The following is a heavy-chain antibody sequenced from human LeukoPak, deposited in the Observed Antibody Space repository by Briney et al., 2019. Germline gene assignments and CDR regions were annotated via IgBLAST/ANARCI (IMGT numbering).Heavy chain of an antibody. Sequence: GGSLRLSCAASGFIFSSYWMSWVRQAPGKGLEWVANIKQDGSEKYYVDSVKGRFAISRDNAKNSLYLQMDSLRVEDTAVYYCARGRKIVVVMGGFFDYWGQGTLVTVSS. CDR2: IKQDGSEK. CDR1: GFIFSSYW. D-gene: IGHD3-22*01. J-gene: IGHJ4*02. V-gene: IGHV3-7*03. CDR3: ARGRKIVVVMGGFFDY.